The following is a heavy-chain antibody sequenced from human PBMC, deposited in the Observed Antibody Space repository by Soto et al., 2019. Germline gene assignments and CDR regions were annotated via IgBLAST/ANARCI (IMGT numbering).Heavy chain of an antibody. CDR1: GYTFTSHD. CDR3: ARWDYGDYARFDY. Sequence: QVQLVQSGAEVKKSGASVKVSCKASGYTFTSHDINWVRQATGQGLEWMGWMNPNSGNTGYAQKFQGRVTMTRNTSISTAYMELSSLRSENTAVYYCARWDYGDYARFDYWGQGTLVTVSS. J-gene: IGHJ4*02. CDR2: MNPNSGNT. D-gene: IGHD4-17*01. V-gene: IGHV1-8*01.